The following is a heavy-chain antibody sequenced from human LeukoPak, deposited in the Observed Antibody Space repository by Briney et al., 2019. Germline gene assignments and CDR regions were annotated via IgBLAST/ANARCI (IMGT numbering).Heavy chain of an antibody. CDR3: ARGYSRYNWFDP. J-gene: IGHJ5*02. CDR1: GGSISDDY. CDR2: IYHSGNT. V-gene: IGHV4-59*01. Sequence: SETLSLTCTVSGGSISDDYWSWIRQTPGKGLEWIGYIYHSGNTNYNPSLRGRVTMSVDASKTHFSLTLKSVTAADTAVYYCARGYSRYNWFDPWGQGTLVTVSS. D-gene: IGHD6-13*01.